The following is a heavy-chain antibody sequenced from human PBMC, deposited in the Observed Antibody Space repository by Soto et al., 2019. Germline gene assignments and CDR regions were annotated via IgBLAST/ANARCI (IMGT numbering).Heavy chain of an antibody. CDR2: INPSGGST. D-gene: IGHD2-15*01. V-gene: IGHV1-46*01. Sequence: ASVKVSCKASGYTFTSYYMHWVRQAPGQGLEWMGIINPSGGSTSYAQKFQGRVTMTRDTSTSTVYMELSSLRSEDTAVYYCCCFLCGSSHHDAFDIWGQGTMVTVSS. J-gene: IGHJ3*02. CDR1: GYTFTSYY. CDR3: CCFLCGSSHHDAFDI.